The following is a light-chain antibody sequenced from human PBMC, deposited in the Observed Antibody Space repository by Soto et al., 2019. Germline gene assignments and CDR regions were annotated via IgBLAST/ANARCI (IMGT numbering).Light chain of an antibody. CDR2: LGS. J-gene: IGKJ2*01. CDR3: MQSLQSPYT. CDR1: QSLLHSNGYNY. V-gene: IGKV2-28*01. Sequence: DIVMTQSPLSLPVTPGEPASISCRSSQSLLHSNGYNYLDWYLQKPGQSPQLLIYLGSNRASGDPDRFSGSGSGTDFTLKISSLEAEDVGVYYCMQSLQSPYTFGQGTKLEIK.